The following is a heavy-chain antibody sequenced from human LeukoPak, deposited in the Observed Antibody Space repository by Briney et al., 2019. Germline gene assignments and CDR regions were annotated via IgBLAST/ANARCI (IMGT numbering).Heavy chain of an antibody. V-gene: IGHV3-11*04. D-gene: IGHD3-22*01. CDR2: LSSSGSTL. Sequence: AGGSLRLSCAASGFTFRDCYMNGVRRAPGKGVEGVSYLSSSGSTLCYADTVKDRYTISRDNAKSSPYLQMNSQRAEDTAVYDCARDCYYSRGYYEDAFDIWGQGTMVTVSS. CDR1: GFTFRDCY. CDR3: ARDCYYSRGYYEDAFDI. J-gene: IGHJ3*02.